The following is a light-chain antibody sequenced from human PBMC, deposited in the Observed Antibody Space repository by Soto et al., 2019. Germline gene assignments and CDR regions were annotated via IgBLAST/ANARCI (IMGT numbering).Light chain of an antibody. J-gene: IGKJ2*01. V-gene: IGKV3-15*01. CDR3: QQYHNWPPQYT. CDR2: GAS. Sequence: EIVMTQSPATLSLSPGEGATLSCRASQTVSSNLAWYQQKPGQAPRLLIHGASTRATGVPARFSGSGSGTEFTLTISSLQSEDFAVYYCQQYHNWPPQYTFGQGTKLQIK. CDR1: QTVSSN.